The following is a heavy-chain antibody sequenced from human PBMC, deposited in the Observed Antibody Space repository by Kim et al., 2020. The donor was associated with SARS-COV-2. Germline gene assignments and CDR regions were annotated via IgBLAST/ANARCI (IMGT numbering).Heavy chain of an antibody. D-gene: IGHD3-16*01. Sequence: ANDVQKFQGRLTITADESTRTVYMELSSLRSDDTAVYYCVRERLGGLFDYWGQGTLVTVSS. CDR3: VRERLGGLFDY. V-gene: IGHV1-69*01. CDR2: A. J-gene: IGHJ4*02.